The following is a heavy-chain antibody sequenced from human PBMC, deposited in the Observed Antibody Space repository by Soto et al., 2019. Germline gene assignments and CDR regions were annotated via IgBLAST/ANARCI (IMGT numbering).Heavy chain of an antibody. CDR3: ARGGRDVDTANPEGYYYYYGMDV. CDR1: GFTFSSYA. V-gene: IGHV3-30-3*01. CDR2: ISYDGSNK. D-gene: IGHD5-18*01. Sequence: LRLSCAASGFTFSSYAMHWVRQAPGKGLEWVAVISYDGSNKYYADFAKGRFTISRDNSKNTLYLQMNSLRAEDTAVYYCARGGRDVDTANPEGYYYYYGMDVWGQGTTVTVSS. J-gene: IGHJ6*02.